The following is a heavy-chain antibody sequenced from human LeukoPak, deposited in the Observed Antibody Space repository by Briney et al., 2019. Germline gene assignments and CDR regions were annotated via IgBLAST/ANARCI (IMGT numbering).Heavy chain of an antibody. Sequence: GGSLRLSCAASGFTFSSYGMHWVRQAPGKGLEWVAVISYDGSNKYYADSVKGRFTISRDNSKNTLYLQMNSLRAEDTAVYYCAKGDITVGSPNSTGYDYWGQGTLVTVSS. V-gene: IGHV3-30*18. CDR3: AKGDITVGSPNSTGYDY. D-gene: IGHD3-9*01. J-gene: IGHJ4*02. CDR1: GFTFSSYG. CDR2: ISYDGSNK.